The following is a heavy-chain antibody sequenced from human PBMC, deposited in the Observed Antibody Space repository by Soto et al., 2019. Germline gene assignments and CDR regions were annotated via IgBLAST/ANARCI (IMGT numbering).Heavy chain of an antibody. CDR3: ASSCWQQLVPDALPDY. D-gene: IGHD6-13*01. CDR1: GGSISSGGYY. J-gene: IGHJ4*02. CDR2: IYYSGST. V-gene: IGHV4-31*03. Sequence: QVQLQESGPGLVKPSQTLSLTCTVSGGSISSGGYYWSWIRQHPGKGLEWIGYIYYSGSTYYNPSLKSRVTISVDTSKNQFSLKLSSVTAADTAVYYCASSCWQQLVPDALPDYWGQGTLVTVSS.